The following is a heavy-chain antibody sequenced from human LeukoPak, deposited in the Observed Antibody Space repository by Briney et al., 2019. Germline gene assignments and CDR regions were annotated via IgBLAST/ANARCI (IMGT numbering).Heavy chain of an antibody. CDR3: ARDIVVVPAASGMDV. CDR2: IIPILGIA. CDR1: RGTFSSYA. V-gene: IGHV1-69*04. Sequence: SVKVSCKASRGTFSSYAISWVRQAPGQRLEWMGRIIPILGIANYAQKFQGRVTITADKSTSTAYMELSSLRSEDTAVYYCARDIVVVPAASGMDVWGQGTTVTVSS. J-gene: IGHJ6*02. D-gene: IGHD2-2*01.